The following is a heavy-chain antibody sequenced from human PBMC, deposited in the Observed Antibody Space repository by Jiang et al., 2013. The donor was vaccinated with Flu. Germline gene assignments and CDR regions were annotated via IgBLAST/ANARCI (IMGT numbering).Heavy chain of an antibody. CDR2: IYYSGSS. CDR1: GGSINSYY. J-gene: IGHJ4*02. D-gene: IGHD7-27*01. Sequence: PGLVKPSETLSLTCTVSGGSINSYYWSWIRQPPGKGLEWIGYIYYSGSSSYNPSLKSRVTISVDTSKNQFSLKLSSVTAADTAVYYCARLPGVDKYYFDYWGQGTLVTVSS. V-gene: IGHV4-59*08. CDR3: ARLPGVDKYYFDY.